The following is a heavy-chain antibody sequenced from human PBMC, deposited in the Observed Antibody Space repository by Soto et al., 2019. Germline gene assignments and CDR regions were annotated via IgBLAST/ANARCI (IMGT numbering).Heavy chain of an antibody. CDR3: ARALPFDD. V-gene: IGHV3-74*01. Sequence: EVQLVESGGGLVQPGGSLRVSCAASGFTFSTYWMHWVRQAPGKGLVWVSRINSDGITTTYADSVKGRFTISRDNAKNTLYLQMTSLRAEDTAVHYCARALPFDDWGQGTLVTVSS. CDR1: GFTFSTYW. CDR2: INSDGITT. J-gene: IGHJ4*02.